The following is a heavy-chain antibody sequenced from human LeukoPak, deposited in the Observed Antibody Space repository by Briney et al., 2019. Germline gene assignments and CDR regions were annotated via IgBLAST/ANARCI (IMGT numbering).Heavy chain of an antibody. CDR2: MFHSGST. D-gene: IGHD1-26*01. CDR1: GYSISSGFY. Sequence: PSETLSLTCAVSGYSISSGFYWGWIRQTPGKGLEWIANMFHSGSTYYNPSLKTRVAISVDTSKNQFSLKLTSVTAADTAIYYCARDSGTYHTLNSWGQGTLVTVSS. CDR3: ARDSGTYHTLNS. J-gene: IGHJ5*02. V-gene: IGHV4-38-2*02.